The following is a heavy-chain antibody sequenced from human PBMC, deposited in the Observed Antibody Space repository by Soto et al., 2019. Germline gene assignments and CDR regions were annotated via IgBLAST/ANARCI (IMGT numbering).Heavy chain of an antibody. J-gene: IGHJ4*02. V-gene: IGHV4-31*03. CDR3: SRGILV. Sequence: QVQLQESGPGLVKPSQTLSLTCTVSGGSINSGCYCWSWIRQHPGKGLDWIGCISYGGSTSYNPSLKSRVTISVDTSKNHFSLKLTSVTAADTAVYYCSRGILVWGQGALITVSS. D-gene: IGHD5-18*01. CDR2: ISYGGST. CDR1: GGSINSGCYC.